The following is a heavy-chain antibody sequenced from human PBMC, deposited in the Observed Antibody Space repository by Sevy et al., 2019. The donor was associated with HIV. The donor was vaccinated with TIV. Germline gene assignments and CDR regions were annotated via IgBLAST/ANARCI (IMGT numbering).Heavy chain of an antibody. CDR2: FFHSGTT. J-gene: IGHJ3*02. CDR1: DASITTNY. CDR3: ARSRAYRRDSADGFAN. Sequence: SETLSLTCLVSDASITTNYWSWIRQAPGKGLEWIGYFFHSGTTNYNRSLKSRVTISGDTSKNEFSLRLTSVTAADTAVYYCARSRAYRRDSADGFANWGQGTMVTVSS. D-gene: IGHD2-21*01. V-gene: IGHV4-59*01.